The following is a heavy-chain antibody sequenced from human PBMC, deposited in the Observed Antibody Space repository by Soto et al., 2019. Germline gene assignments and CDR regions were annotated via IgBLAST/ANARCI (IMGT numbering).Heavy chain of an antibody. CDR2: IDPSDSYT. Sequence: EVQLVHSGAEVKKPGEYMRISCKGSGYSFTSYWFSWVRQMPGKGLEWMGRIDPSDSYTNYIPSFQGHVTTSADKSISTAFLQWSSLKASDTAMYYCARGTYSGSYGTYCWGQGTLVTFSS. V-gene: IGHV5-10-1*01. CDR1: GYSFTSYW. D-gene: IGHD1-26*01. J-gene: IGHJ4*02. CDR3: ARGTYSGSYGTYC.